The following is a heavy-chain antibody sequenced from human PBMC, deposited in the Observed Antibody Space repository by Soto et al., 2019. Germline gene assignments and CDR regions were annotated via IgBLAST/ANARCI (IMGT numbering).Heavy chain of an antibody. Sequence: GGSLRLSCAASGFTLSRYWVHWVRQVPGKGLVWVSRINPDGSTTNYADSVKGRFTVSRDNAKNTVYLHMNSLRAEDTAVYYCTRETTGPDDHGGKGTLVTASS. CDR1: GFTLSRYW. CDR2: INPDGSTT. CDR3: TRETTGPDDH. V-gene: IGHV3-74*01. J-gene: IGHJ4*02. D-gene: IGHD1-1*01.